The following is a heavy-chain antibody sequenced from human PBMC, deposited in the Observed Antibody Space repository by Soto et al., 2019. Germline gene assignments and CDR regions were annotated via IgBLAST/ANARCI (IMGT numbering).Heavy chain of an antibody. V-gene: IGHV4-31*03. CDR1: GGSISSGGYY. CDR2: IYYSGST. J-gene: IGHJ6*02. D-gene: IGHD3-10*01. CDR3: AREVYYYGSGSYAGMDV. Sequence: QVQLQESGPGLVKPSQTLSLTCTVSGGSISSGGYYWSWIRQHPGKGLEWIGYIYYSGSTYYNPSLKSRVTISVDTSKNPFSLKLSSVSAADTAVYYCAREVYYYGSGSYAGMDVWGQGTTVTVSS.